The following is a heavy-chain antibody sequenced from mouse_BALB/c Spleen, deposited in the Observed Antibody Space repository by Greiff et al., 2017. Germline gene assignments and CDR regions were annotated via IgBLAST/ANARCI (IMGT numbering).Heavy chain of an antibody. CDR1: GYSFTGYF. CDR2: INPYNGDT. Sequence: VQLQQSGPELVKPGASVKISCKASGYSFTGYFMNWVMQSHGKSLEWIGRINPYNGDTFYNQKFKGKATLTVDKSSSTAHMELRSLASEDSAVYYCARGGFTTVVATDYFDYWGQGTTLTVSS. CDR3: ARGGFTTVVATDYFDY. J-gene: IGHJ2*01. V-gene: IGHV1-20*02. D-gene: IGHD1-1*01.